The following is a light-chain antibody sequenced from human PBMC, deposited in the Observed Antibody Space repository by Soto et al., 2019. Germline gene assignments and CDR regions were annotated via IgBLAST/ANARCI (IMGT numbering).Light chain of an antibody. V-gene: IGLV1-47*01. J-gene: IGLJ1*01. CDR3: AVWDEIITAYL. Sequence: QSVLTQPPSASGTPGQRVTISCSGNNSNIGKNFVYWYQQIPGTAPRLLIYKNDQRPSGVPDRFSGSKSGTSASLAISGVRSEDEADYFCAVWDEIITAYLFGSGNKVTVL. CDR1: NSNIGKNF. CDR2: KND.